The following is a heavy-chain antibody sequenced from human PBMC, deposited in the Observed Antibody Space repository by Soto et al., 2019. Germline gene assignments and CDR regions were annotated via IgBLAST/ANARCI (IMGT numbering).Heavy chain of an antibody. J-gene: IGHJ4*02. CDR2: IDASDSYT. D-gene: IGHD6-13*01. Sequence: EVQLVQSGAEVKKPGESLRISCKGSGCSFTSYWNSWVRQMPGKGREWMGRIDASDSYTNYSPSFQGHVTISADKSISTAYLQWSSLKASDTAMYYCARLQAAAGDNDLTFDYWGQGTLVTVSS. V-gene: IGHV5-10-1*01. CDR3: ARLQAAAGDNDLTFDY. CDR1: GCSFTSYW.